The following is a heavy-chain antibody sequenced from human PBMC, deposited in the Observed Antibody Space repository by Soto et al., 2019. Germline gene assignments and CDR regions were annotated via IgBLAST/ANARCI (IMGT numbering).Heavy chain of an antibody. D-gene: IGHD5-12*01. CDR2: ISSYNGDT. V-gene: IGHV1-18*01. Sequence: ASVKVSCKASGYTFTRSGISWVRQAPGQGPEWMGWISSYNGDTNYAQTFQGRVTMTTDTSTSTAYMELRSLRSDDKAFYYCAREGVAPYYYYGMDVWGQGTPVTVSS. CDR1: GYTFTRSG. J-gene: IGHJ6*02. CDR3: AREGVAPYYYYGMDV.